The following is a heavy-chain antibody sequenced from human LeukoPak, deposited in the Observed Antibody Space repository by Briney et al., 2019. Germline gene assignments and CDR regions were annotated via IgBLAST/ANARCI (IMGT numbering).Heavy chain of an antibody. Sequence: PGGSLRLSCAASGFTLDDYAMHWVRQAPGKGLEWVSGISWNSGSIGYADSVKGRFTISRDNAKNSLYLQMNSLRAEDTALYYCAKDIRSGLRIYYFDYWGQGTLVTVSS. D-gene: IGHD4-17*01. CDR1: GFTLDDYA. CDR3: AKDIRSGLRIYYFDY. CDR2: ISWNSGSI. V-gene: IGHV3-9*01. J-gene: IGHJ4*02.